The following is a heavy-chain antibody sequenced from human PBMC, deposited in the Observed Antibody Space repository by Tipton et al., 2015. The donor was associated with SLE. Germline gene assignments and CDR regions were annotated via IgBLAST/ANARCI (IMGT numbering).Heavy chain of an antibody. V-gene: IGHV4-59*07. CDR2: IYYSGST. CDR3: ARILTGSLGPFDI. D-gene: IGHD3-9*01. Sequence: TLSLTCTVSGGSISSYYWSWIRQPPGKGLEWIGYIYYSGSTNYNPSLKSRVTISLDTSKQQFSLKLSSVTAADTAVYYCARILTGSLGPFDIWGQGTMVTVSS. CDR1: GGSISSYY. J-gene: IGHJ3*02.